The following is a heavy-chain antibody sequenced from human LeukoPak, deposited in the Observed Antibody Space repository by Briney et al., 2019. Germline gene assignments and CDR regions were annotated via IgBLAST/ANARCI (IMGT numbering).Heavy chain of an antibody. CDR2: INPNSGGT. Sequence: ASVKVSCKASGYTFTGYYMHWVRPAPGQGLEWMGWINPNSGGTNYAQKFQGRVTMTRDTSISTAYMELSRLRSDDTAVYYCARGTGTTRPPGYWGQGTLVTVSS. J-gene: IGHJ4*02. D-gene: IGHD1-1*01. CDR3: ARGTGTTRPPGY. CDR1: GYTFTGYY. V-gene: IGHV1-2*02.